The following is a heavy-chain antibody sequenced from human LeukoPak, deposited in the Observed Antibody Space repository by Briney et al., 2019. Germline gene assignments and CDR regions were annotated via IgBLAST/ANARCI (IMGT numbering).Heavy chain of an antibody. V-gene: IGHV3-48*04. D-gene: IGHD1-26*01. CDR3: AKGTVGATF. CDR1: GFIFSNDS. J-gene: IGHJ4*02. CDR2: ISSGSTTL. Sequence: PGGSLRLSCAGSGFIFSNDSMNWVRQAPGKGLEWISYISSGSTTLYYADSVKGRFTISRDNAKNSLYLQMNSLRVEDTAMYYCAKGTVGATFGGQGTLVTVS.